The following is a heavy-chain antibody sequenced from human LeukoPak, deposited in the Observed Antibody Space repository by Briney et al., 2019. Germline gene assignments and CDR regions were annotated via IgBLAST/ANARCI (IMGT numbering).Heavy chain of an antibody. J-gene: IGHJ4*02. Sequence: GGSLRLSCAASGFTFRGYGMSWVRQAPGKGLEWVSAIRGSGVTTYYADSVKGRFTISRDNSGTTLYLLMNSLRAEDKAVYYCAKDAAANVDYPYYFDYWGQGALVTVSS. D-gene: IGHD4-11*01. CDR1: GFTFRGYG. V-gene: IGHV3-23*01. CDR2: IRGSGVTT. CDR3: AKDAAANVDYPYYFDY.